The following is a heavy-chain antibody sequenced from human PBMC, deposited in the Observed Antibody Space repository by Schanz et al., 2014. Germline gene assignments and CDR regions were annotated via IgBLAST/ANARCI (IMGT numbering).Heavy chain of an antibody. Sequence: EVQLLESGGGLVQPGGSLRLSCAASGFTFSTSAMSWVRQVPGKGLEWVSAILGLASTTYYADSVKGRFTISRDNSKNLLYLQMNSLRAEDTAVYYCTRDVRLDRRGNWFDPWGQGTLVTVSP. CDR2: ILGLASTT. CDR1: GFTFSTSA. J-gene: IGHJ5*02. CDR3: TRDVRLDRRGNWFDP. D-gene: IGHD1-1*01. V-gene: IGHV3-23*01.